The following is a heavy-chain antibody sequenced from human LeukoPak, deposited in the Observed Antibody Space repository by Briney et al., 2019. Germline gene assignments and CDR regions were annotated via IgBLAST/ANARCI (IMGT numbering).Heavy chain of an antibody. V-gene: IGHV1-8*01. Sequence: ASVKVSCKASGYTFTSYDINWVRQATGQGLEWMGWMNPNNTKTGYAQKFQGRVTMTRDTSTSTAYMELSSLISEDTAVYYCARGPPENTRSDYWGQGTLVTVSS. CDR2: MNPNNTKT. J-gene: IGHJ4*02. CDR1: GYTFTSYD. CDR3: ARGPPENTRSDY.